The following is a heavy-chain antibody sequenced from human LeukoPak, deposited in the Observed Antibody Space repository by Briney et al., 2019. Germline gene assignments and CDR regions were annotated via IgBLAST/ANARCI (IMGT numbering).Heavy chain of an antibody. D-gene: IGHD1-1*01. J-gene: IGHJ5*02. Sequence: ASVKVSCKAFGYTFTSYGISWVRQAPGQGLEWMGWISAYNGNTNYAQKLQGRVTMTTDTSTSTAYMELRSLRSDDTAVYYCARANLPGANPLLHWFDPWGQGTLVTVSS. CDR2: ISAYNGNT. CDR3: ARANLPGANPLLHWFDP. V-gene: IGHV1-18*01. CDR1: GYTFTSYG.